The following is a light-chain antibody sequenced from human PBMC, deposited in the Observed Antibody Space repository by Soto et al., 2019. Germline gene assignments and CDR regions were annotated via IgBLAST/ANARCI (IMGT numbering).Light chain of an antibody. CDR1: QSVPSTY. CDR3: QQFGNSPWT. Sequence: VLPQSPGRLSLSPGETATLSCRASQSVPSTYFAWYQQKSGQPPRFLISGTSNRATGIPDRFSGSGSGRDFTLTISRLEPEDFAVYFGQQFGNSPWTFGQGTKV. CDR2: GTS. J-gene: IGKJ1*01. V-gene: IGKV3-20*01.